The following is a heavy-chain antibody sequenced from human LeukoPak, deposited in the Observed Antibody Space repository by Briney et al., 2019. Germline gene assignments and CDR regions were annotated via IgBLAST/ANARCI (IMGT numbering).Heavy chain of an antibody. Sequence: GGSLRLSCAASGFTFSSYSMNWVRQAPGKGLEWVSYISSSSTIYYADSVKGRFTISRDNAKNSLYLQMNSLRAEDTAVYYCASALWFGDYWGQGTLVTVSS. CDR1: GFTFSSYS. J-gene: IGHJ4*02. CDR3: ASALWFGDY. CDR2: ISSSSTI. V-gene: IGHV3-48*04. D-gene: IGHD3-10*01.